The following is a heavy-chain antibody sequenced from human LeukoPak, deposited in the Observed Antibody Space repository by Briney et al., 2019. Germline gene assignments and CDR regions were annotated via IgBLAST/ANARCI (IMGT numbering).Heavy chain of an antibody. Sequence: PSETLPLTCTFSVGSTRSSRYYWAWIRNPPGKGLNWIGGIYYSGNTYSNPSLKSRVTISVDTSKNQFSLKLSSVTAADTAVYYCARHSFYYDSSGSYYYFDYWGQGTLVTVSS. CDR1: VGSTRSSRYY. J-gene: IGHJ4*02. D-gene: IGHD3-22*01. CDR3: ARHSFYYDSSGSYYYFDY. V-gene: IGHV4-39*01. CDR2: IYYSGNT.